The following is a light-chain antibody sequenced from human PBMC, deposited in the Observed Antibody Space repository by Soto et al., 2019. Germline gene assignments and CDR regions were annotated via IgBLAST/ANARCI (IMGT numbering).Light chain of an antibody. V-gene: IGKV3-15*01. CDR3: QQYDDWPAT. J-gene: IGKJ1*01. Sequence: EILMTQSPATLSVSPGERATLSCRASRSVSSNLAWYQQKPGQAPRLLIYGASNRAAGIPASFSGSGSGTEFTLTISSLHSEDFAVYYCQQYDDWPATFGQGTKVDIK. CDR1: RSVSSN. CDR2: GAS.